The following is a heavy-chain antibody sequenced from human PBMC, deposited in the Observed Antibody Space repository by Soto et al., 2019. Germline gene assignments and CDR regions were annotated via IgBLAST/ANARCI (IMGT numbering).Heavy chain of an antibody. CDR2: INWNSVRI. D-gene: IGHD6-6*01. CDR3: AKGPYSTSAGGWFDP. CDR1: GFTFDYYA. Sequence: GGSLRLSCAAPGFTFDYYAMYWVRQAPGRGLEWVSSINWNSVRIAYADSVKGRFTISRDNGRNSLYLQMTSLRPEDTAFYYCAKGPYSTSAGGWFDPWGQGTLVTVSS. V-gene: IGHV3-9*01. J-gene: IGHJ5*02.